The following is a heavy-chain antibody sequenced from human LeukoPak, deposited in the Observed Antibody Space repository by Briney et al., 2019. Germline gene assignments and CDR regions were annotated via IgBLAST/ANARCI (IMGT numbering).Heavy chain of an antibody. CDR2: ISTHNGNT. Sequence: ASVKVSCKASGYTFTSYGISWMRQAPGQGLEWMAWISTHNGNTYYAQKLQGRVTMTTDTSTGTSYIQLRSLRSDDTAVYYCARGSTGTYDYWGQGTLVTVSS. CDR1: GYTFTSYG. CDR3: ARGSTGTYDY. D-gene: IGHD1-1*01. J-gene: IGHJ4*02. V-gene: IGHV1-18*01.